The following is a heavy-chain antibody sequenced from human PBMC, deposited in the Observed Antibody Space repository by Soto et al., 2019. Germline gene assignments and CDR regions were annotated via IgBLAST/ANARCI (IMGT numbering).Heavy chain of an antibody. CDR2: IYPGDSDT. D-gene: IGHD3-3*01. J-gene: IGHJ4*02. CDR3: ARVDYDFWSGYPGYFDY. Sequence: GESLKISCKGSGYSFTSYWIGWVRQMPGKGLEWMGIIYPGDSDTRYSPSFQGQVTISADKSISTAYLQWSSLKASDTAMYYCARVDYDFWSGYPGYFDYWGQGTLVTVSS. CDR1: GYSFTSYW. V-gene: IGHV5-51*01.